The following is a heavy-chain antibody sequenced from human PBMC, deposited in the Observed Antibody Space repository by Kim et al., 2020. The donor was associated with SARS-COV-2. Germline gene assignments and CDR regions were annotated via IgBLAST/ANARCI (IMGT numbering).Heavy chain of an antibody. V-gene: IGHV3-30*18. CDR3: AKDGAYYDSSGPTPYYYYYGMDV. CDR2: ISYDGSNK. J-gene: IGHJ6*02. Sequence: GGSLRLSCAASGFTFSSYGMHWVRQAPGKGLEWVAVISYDGSNKYYADSVKGRFTISRDNSKNTLYLQMNSLRAEDTAVYYCAKDGAYYDSSGPTPYYYYYGMDVWGQGTTVTVSS. D-gene: IGHD3-22*01. CDR1: GFTFSSYG.